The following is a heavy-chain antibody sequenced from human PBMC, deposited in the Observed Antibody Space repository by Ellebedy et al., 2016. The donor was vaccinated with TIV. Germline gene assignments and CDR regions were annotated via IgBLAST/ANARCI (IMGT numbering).Heavy chain of an antibody. CDR2: ISYDESNE. CDR1: GFTFSSYG. CDR3: VKDEGQWLAYFDY. J-gene: IGHJ4*02. V-gene: IGHV3-30*18. D-gene: IGHD6-19*01. Sequence: PGGSLRLSCAASGFTFSSYGMHWVRQAPGKGLEWVALISYDESNEYYADSVKGRFTISRDNSKNTLYLQMNSLRAEDTAVYYCVKDEGQWLAYFDYGGQGDLVTVSS.